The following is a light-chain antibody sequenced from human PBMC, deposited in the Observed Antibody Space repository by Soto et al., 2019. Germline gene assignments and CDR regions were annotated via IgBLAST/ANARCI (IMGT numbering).Light chain of an antibody. J-gene: IGKJ2*01. Sequence: EILMTQSPATLSVSPGERATLSCRASQSVSSKLAWFQQKPGQAPSLLIYGVSTRATGVPVRFSGSGSGTEFTLTINSLQSEDFGVYYCQQYNNWPHTFGQGTKVDIK. CDR3: QQYNNWPHT. CDR2: GVS. CDR1: QSVSSK. V-gene: IGKV3-15*01.